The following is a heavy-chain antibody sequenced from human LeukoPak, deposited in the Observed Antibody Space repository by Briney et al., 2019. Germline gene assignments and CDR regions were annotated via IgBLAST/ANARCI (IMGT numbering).Heavy chain of an antibody. V-gene: IGHV3-48*03. CDR3: ATVGRSTRPGH. J-gene: IGHJ4*02. D-gene: IGHD6-6*01. CDR2: ISDSGTTI. Sequence: GGSLRLSCAASGFTFSNYEMNWVRQAPGKGLEWVSYISDSGTTIYQADSVKGRFTISRDNARSSLYLQMNSLRAEDTAVYYCATVGRSTRPGHWGQGTLVTVSS. CDR1: GFTFSNYE.